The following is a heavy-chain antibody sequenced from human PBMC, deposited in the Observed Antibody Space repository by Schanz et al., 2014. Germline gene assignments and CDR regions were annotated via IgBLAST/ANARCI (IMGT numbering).Heavy chain of an antibody. V-gene: IGHV3-48*01. D-gene: IGHD3-3*01. CDR2: VSRSTPDI. Sequence: MHLLESGGGLVEPGGSLRLSCAASGFTFSSYSMNWVRQAPGKGLEWVSYVSRSTPDIYYADSVKGRFTMSRDNAKNSVFLQMNSLRAEDTAVYYCVRDSFFAFDYWGQGTLVTVSS. CDR3: VRDSFFAFDY. CDR1: GFTFSSYS. J-gene: IGHJ4*02.